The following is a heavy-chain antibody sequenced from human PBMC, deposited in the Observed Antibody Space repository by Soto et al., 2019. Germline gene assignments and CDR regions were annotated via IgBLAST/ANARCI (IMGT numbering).Heavy chain of an antibody. J-gene: IGHJ6*02. CDR3: AAPLSSGLHYYYYGMDV. CDR2: INPNSGGT. V-gene: IGHV1-2*04. Sequence: GASVKVSCKASGYTFTGYYMHWVRQAPGQGLEWMGWINPNSGGTNYAQKFQGWVTMTRDTSISTAYMELSRLRSDDTAVYYCAAPLSSGLHYYYYGMDVWGQGTTVTVSS. D-gene: IGHD3-10*01. CDR1: GYTFTGYY.